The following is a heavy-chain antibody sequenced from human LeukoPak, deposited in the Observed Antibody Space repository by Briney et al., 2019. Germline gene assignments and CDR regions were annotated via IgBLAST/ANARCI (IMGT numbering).Heavy chain of an antibody. CDR2: VKEDGSEN. Sequence: PGGSLRLSCAASGFAFSSYSMNWVRQAPGKGLEWVANVKEDGSENYSVDSVKGRFTISRDNAKNSLYLQMNSLRAEDTAVYYCARLAAALDYWGQGTLVTVSS. D-gene: IGHD6-13*01. CDR1: GFAFSSYS. J-gene: IGHJ4*02. CDR3: ARLAAALDY. V-gene: IGHV3-7*01.